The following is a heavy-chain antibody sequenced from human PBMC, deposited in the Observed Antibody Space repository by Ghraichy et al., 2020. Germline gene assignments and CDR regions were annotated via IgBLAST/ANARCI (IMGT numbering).Heavy chain of an antibody. CDR3: ARHRGVDYGDYTLDY. Sequence: SETLSLTCTVSGGSISSSSYYWGWIRQPPGKGLEWIGSIYYSGSTYYNPSLKSRVTISVDTSKNQFSLKLSSVTAADTAVYYCARHRGVDYGDYTLDYWGQGTLVNVSS. CDR2: IYYSGST. CDR1: GGSISSSSYY. J-gene: IGHJ4*02. D-gene: IGHD4-17*01. V-gene: IGHV4-39*01.